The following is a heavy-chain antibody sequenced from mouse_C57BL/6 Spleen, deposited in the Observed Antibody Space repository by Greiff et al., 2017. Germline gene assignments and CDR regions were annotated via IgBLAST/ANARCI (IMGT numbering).Heavy chain of an antibody. Sequence: EVKVVESEGGLVQPGSSMKLSCTASGFTFSDYYMAWVRQVPEKGLEWVANINYDGSSTYYLDSLKSRFIISRDNAKNILYLQMSSLKSEDTATYYCARRTYGSSYDAMDYWGQGTSVTVSS. D-gene: IGHD1-1*01. CDR3: ARRTYGSSYDAMDY. CDR2: INYDGSST. V-gene: IGHV5-16*01. CDR1: GFTFSDYY. J-gene: IGHJ4*01.